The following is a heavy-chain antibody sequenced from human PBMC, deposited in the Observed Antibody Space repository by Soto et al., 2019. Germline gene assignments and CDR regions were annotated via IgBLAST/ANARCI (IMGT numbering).Heavy chain of an antibody. CDR2: IIPILGIA. J-gene: IGHJ4*02. D-gene: IGHD5-12*01. Sequence: ASVKVSCKASGGTFSSYTISWVRQAPGQGLEWMGRIIPILGIANYAQKFQGRVTITADKSTSTAYMELSSLRSEDTAVYYCARDALGYSGYDTFDYWGQGTLVTVSS. CDR3: ARDALGYSGYDTFDY. V-gene: IGHV1-69*04. CDR1: GGTFSSYT.